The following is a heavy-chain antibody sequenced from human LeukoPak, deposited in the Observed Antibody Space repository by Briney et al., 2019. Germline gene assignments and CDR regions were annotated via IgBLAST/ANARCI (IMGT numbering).Heavy chain of an antibody. V-gene: IGHV1-8*01. J-gene: IGHJ4*02. D-gene: IGHD5-24*01. CDR3: ARGSSRWLQSIFDY. Sequence: ASVKVSCKASGYTFTSYDINWVRQATGQGIERMGWMNPNSGNTGYAQKFQGRVTMTRNTSISTAYMELSSLRSEDTAVYYCARGSSRWLQSIFDYWGQGTLVTVSS. CDR1: GYTFTSYD. CDR2: MNPNSGNT.